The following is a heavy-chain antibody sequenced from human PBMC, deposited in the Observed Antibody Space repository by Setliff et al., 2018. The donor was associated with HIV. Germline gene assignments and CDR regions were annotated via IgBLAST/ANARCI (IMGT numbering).Heavy chain of an antibody. CDR1: GGSISSHY. D-gene: IGHD3-22*01. V-gene: IGHV4-59*11. J-gene: IGHJ4*02. Sequence: KLSEPLSLTCTVSGGSISSHYWSWIRQPPGKGLEWIGSIYYSGSTNYNPSLKSRVTISVDTSKNQFSLKLSSVTAADTAVYYCARDRTPYYYDSSGYYGYYFDYWGQGTLVTVSS. CDR2: IYYSGST. CDR3: ARDRTPYYYDSSGYYGYYFDY.